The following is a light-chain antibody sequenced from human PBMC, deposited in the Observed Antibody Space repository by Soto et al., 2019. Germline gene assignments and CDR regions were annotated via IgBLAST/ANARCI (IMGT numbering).Light chain of an antibody. Sequence: ENLLTQSPDTLSLSPGERATLSCRASQSVNRNYLAWYQQKPGQAPRLLIYGASSRVTGIPDRFSGSGSGTDFTLTISRLEPEDFAVYYCQQYGSSAFTFGGGTRVRIE. CDR1: QSVNRNY. CDR2: GAS. V-gene: IGKV3-20*01. J-gene: IGKJ4*01. CDR3: QQYGSSAFT.